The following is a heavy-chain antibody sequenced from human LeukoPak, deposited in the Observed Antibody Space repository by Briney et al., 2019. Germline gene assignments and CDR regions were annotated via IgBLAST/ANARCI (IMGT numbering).Heavy chain of an antibody. D-gene: IGHD1-26*01. Sequence: GGSLRLSCAASGFTFSSYSMNWVRQAPGKGLEWVSYISSSSSTIYYADSVKGRFTISRDNAKNSLYLQMNSLRAEDTAVYYCARDDFRTDWEDYYYYYMDVWGKGTTVTVSS. CDR1: GFTFSSYS. CDR3: ARDDFRTDWEDYYYYYMDV. V-gene: IGHV3-48*01. CDR2: ISSSSSTI. J-gene: IGHJ6*03.